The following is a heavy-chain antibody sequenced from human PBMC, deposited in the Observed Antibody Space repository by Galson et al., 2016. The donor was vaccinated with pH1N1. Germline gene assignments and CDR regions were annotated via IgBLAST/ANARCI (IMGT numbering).Heavy chain of an antibody. D-gene: IGHD3-10*01. Sequence: SLRLSCAVSEFTINDYWMTWVRQAPGKGLEWVASISQDGGEKYYVDSVKGRFIISRDNAKNSVYLQMNSLRAEDTAVYYGVREIGGSGGYWGQGTQVTVSS. CDR1: EFTINDYW. J-gene: IGHJ4*02. CDR3: VREIGGSGGY. V-gene: IGHV3-7*03. CDR2: ISQDGGEK.